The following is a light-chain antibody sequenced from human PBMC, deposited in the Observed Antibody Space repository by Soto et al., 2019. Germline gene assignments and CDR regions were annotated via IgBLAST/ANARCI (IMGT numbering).Light chain of an antibody. Sequence: EIVLRQSPGTLSLSPGERATLSCRASQSVSSIYLAWYQQKPGQAPRLLIYGASSRPTGIPDRFSGSGSGTDFTLTISRLEPEDFAVYYCQQYGSSALTFGGGTKVDIK. V-gene: IGKV3-20*01. J-gene: IGKJ4*01. CDR2: GAS. CDR3: QQYGSSALT. CDR1: QSVSSIY.